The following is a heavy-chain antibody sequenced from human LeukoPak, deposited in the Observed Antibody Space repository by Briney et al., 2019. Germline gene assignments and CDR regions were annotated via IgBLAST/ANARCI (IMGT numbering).Heavy chain of an antibody. J-gene: IGHJ4*02. D-gene: IGHD2-21*02. CDR3: GSTQGWSSFYCGGDCPFDY. V-gene: IGHV4-59*01. Sequence: PSETLSLTCTVSGGSISSYYWSWIRQPPGKGLEWIGYIYYSGSTNYNPSLKSRVTISVDTSKNQFSLKLSSVTAADTAVYYCGSTQGWSSFYCGGDCPFDYWGQGTLVTVSS. CDR2: IYYSGST. CDR1: GGSISSYY.